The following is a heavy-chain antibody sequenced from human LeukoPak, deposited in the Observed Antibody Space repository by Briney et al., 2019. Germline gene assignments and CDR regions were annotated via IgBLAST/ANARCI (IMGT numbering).Heavy chain of an antibody. Sequence: PGGSLRLSWAASGXTFSSYGVHWVRQAPGKGLEWVGVISYDGTIRNYADSVKGRFTISRDNSKNTLYLQMNSLTAEDTAQYYCAKGGCSSTTCYLANPWGQGTLVTVSS. CDR3: AKGGCSSTTCYLANP. J-gene: IGHJ5*02. V-gene: IGHV3-30*18. CDR1: GXTFSSYG. CDR2: ISYDGTIR. D-gene: IGHD2-2*01.